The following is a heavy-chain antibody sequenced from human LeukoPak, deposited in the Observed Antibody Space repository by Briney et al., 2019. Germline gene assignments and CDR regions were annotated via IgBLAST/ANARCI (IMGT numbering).Heavy chain of an antibody. Sequence: GASVKVSCKASGYTFTSYGINWVRQAPGQGLEWMGIINPSGGSTSYAQKFQGRVTMTRDTSTSTVYMELSSLRSEDTAVYYCARESLGYSYGVYYFDYWGQGTLVTVSS. CDR3: ARESLGYSYGVYYFDY. J-gene: IGHJ4*02. V-gene: IGHV1-46*01. D-gene: IGHD5-18*01. CDR2: INPSGGST. CDR1: GYTFTSYG.